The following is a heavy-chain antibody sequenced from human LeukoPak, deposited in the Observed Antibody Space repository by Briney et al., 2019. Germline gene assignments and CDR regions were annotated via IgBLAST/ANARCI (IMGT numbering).Heavy chain of an antibody. J-gene: IGHJ4*02. CDR2: IRSDGSNK. V-gene: IGHV3-30*02. Sequence: PGGNLRLSGAGSGFTFSGYGMHWVPQAPGKGLEWVAFIRSDGSNKYYADSVKGRFTISRDNSKLYLQMNSLRAEDTAVYYCAKKGYSNGWRDSYYFDCWGQGTLVTVSS. D-gene: IGHD6-19*01. CDR3: AKKGYSNGWRDSYYFDC. CDR1: GFTFSGYG.